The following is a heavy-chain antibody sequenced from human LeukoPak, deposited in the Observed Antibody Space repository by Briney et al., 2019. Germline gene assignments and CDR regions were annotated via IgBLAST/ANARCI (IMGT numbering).Heavy chain of an antibody. J-gene: IGHJ4*02. CDR2: ISSSSSYT. Sequence: GGSLRLSCAASGFTFNDYGMHWVRQAPGKGLEWVSYISSSSSYTNYADSVKGRFTISRDNAKNSLYLQMNSLRAEDTAVYYCARFGVAGTRINYYFDYWGQGTLVTVSS. V-gene: IGHV3-11*06. CDR3: ARFGVAGTRINYYFDY. CDR1: GFTFNDYG. D-gene: IGHD6-19*01.